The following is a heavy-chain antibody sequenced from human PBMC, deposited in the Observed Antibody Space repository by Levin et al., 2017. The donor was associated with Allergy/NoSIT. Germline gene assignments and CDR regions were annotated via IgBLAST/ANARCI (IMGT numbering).Heavy chain of an antibody. Sequence: GESLKISCAASGFTFSSYAMSWVRQAPGKGLEWVSAISGSGGSTYYADSVKGRFTISRDNSKNTLYLQMNSLRAEDTAVYYCAKDGSAYSSSSSSEYFQHWGQGTLVTVSS. CDR2: ISGSGGST. CDR1: GFTFSSYA. V-gene: IGHV3-23*01. D-gene: IGHD6-6*01. CDR3: AKDGSAYSSSSSSEYFQH. J-gene: IGHJ1*01.